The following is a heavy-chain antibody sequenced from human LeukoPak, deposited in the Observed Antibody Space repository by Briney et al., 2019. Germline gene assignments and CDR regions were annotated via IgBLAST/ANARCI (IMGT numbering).Heavy chain of an antibody. V-gene: IGHV4-59*01. J-gene: IGHJ5*02. CDR2: IYYSGST. Sequence: RPSETLSLTCTVSGGSISSYYWSWIRQPPGKGVEWIGYIYYSGSTNYNPSLKSRVTISVDTSENQFSLKLSSVTAADTAVYYCASSHYDFWSGLKPNWFDPWGQGTLVTVSS. CDR3: ASSHYDFWSGLKPNWFDP. D-gene: IGHD3-3*01. CDR1: GGSISSYY.